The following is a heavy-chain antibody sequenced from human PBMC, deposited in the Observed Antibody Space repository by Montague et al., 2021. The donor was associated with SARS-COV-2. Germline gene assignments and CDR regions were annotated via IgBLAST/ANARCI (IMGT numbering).Heavy chain of an antibody. D-gene: IGHD5-12*01. CDR3: AKGQKIQWLVFNSAPDWFDP. J-gene: IGHJ5*02. CDR1: GFTFDDYV. CDR2: IGWRSGSI. V-gene: IGHV3-9*01. Sequence: SRRLSFAASGFTFDDYVMHWVRQAPGKGLEWVSGIGWRSGSIGYADSVKGRFAISRDNAKNSLYLQMNSLRAEDTALYHCAKGQKIQWLVFNSAPDWFDPWGQGTLVTVSS.